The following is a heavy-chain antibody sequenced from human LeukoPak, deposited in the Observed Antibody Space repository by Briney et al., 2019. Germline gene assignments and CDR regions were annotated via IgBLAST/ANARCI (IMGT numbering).Heavy chain of an antibody. Sequence: KAGRSLRLSCAASGFSFSSYAMHWVRQAPDKGLEWVAIISYDGSNTKYTDSVKGRFTISRDNSKNTLYLQMNSLRGEDSAVYYCARDLNGQHQLARFAYWGQGTLVTVSS. CDR1: GFSFSSYA. D-gene: IGHD6-13*01. CDR3: ARDLNGQHQLARFAY. V-gene: IGHV3-30*04. J-gene: IGHJ4*02. CDR2: ISYDGSNT.